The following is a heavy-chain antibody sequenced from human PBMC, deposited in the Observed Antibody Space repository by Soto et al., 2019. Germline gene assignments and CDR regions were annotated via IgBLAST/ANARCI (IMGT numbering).Heavy chain of an antibody. CDR2: ISFDGSER. CDR3: ANGKDGVSYYYGMDV. CDR1: GLTFRDSG. Sequence: QVQLVESGGGVVQPGTSLRLSCVVSGLTFRDSGMHWFRQAPGKGLEWVAVISFDGSERHYRDSVKGRFSISRDNSSNTLYLQMNSLRGDDSAVYYCANGKDGVSYYYGMDVWGQGSTVTV. J-gene: IGHJ6*02. D-gene: IGHD1-26*01. V-gene: IGHV3-30*18.